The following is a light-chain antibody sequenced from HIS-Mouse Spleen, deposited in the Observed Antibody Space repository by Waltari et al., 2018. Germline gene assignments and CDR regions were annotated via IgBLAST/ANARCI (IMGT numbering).Light chain of an antibody. CDR2: RNK. CDR1: SSNIGSNY. Sequence: QSVLTQPPSASGTPGQRVTISCSGSSSNIGSNYVYWYQQLPGTAPKLLIYRNKPPPSGVPDRVSGSNSGTSASLAISGLRSEDEADYYCAAWDDSLSGPVFGGGTKLTVL. CDR3: AAWDDSLSGPV. V-gene: IGLV1-47*01. J-gene: IGLJ3*02.